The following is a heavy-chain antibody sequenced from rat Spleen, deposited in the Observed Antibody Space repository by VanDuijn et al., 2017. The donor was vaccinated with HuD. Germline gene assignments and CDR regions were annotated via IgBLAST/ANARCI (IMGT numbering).Heavy chain of an antibody. J-gene: IGHJ2*01. V-gene: IGHV5-29*01. Sequence: EVQLVESDGGLVQPGRSLKLSCTASGFTLSDYYMAWVRQAPTKGLEWVATLSYDGGNTYYRDSVKGRFTISRDNAKRTLFLQMDSLRSDDTATYYCARRHYGYTDYFDYWGQGVMVTVSS. D-gene: IGHD1-9*01. CDR2: LSYDGGNT. CDR1: GFTLSDYY. CDR3: ARRHYGYTDYFDY.